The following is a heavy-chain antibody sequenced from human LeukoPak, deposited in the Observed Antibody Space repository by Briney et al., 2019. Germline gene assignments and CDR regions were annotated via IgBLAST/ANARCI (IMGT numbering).Heavy chain of an antibody. CDR3: GSSNYHPSLKSRATISLDPSKNQFSLKLSSVTAADTAVYYCARHAGADYSSWNYFDY. CDR1: GGSISSYY. D-gene: IGHD3-10*01. V-gene: IGHV4-59*08. Sequence: PSETLSLTCTVSGGSISSYYWSWIRQPPGKGLEWIAYIYYSGSSNYNPSLKRRATISLETSKNQFSQKWSSVTAEEAAVYYGGSSNYHPSLKSRATISLDPSKNQFSLKLSSVTAADTAVYYCARHAGADYSSWNYFDYWGQGTLVTVSS. CDR2: IYYSGSS. J-gene: IGHJ4*02.